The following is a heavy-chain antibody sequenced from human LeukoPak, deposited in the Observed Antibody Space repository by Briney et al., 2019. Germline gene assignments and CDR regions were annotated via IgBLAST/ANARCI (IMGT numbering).Heavy chain of an antibody. CDR2: IYYSGST. D-gene: IGHD6-13*01. Sequence: PSETLSLTCTVSGGSISSSSYYWGWIRQPPGKGLEWIGSIYYSGSTYYNPSLKSRVTISVDTSKNQFSLKLSSVTAADTAVYYCARGRLQQLAKKKIAARHNWFDPWGQGTLVTVSS. CDR1: GGSISSSSYY. J-gene: IGHJ5*02. V-gene: IGHV4-39*01. CDR3: ARGRLQQLAKKKIAARHNWFDP.